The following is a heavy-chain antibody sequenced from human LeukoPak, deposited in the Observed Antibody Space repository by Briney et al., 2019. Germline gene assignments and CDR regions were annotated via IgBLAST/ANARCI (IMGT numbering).Heavy chain of an antibody. J-gene: IGHJ4*01. Sequence: ASVKVSCKASGYTFLGYSIYWVRQAPGQGLGWMGRIDPDSGGTAYAQKFQDRVTVTSDTSINTVYMELSRLRSDDTAVYYCARDKSIGWERYPPDYWGQGTLVTVSS. D-gene: IGHD1-1*01. CDR2: IDPDSGGT. CDR3: ARDKSIGWERYPPDY. V-gene: IGHV1-2*02. CDR1: GYTFLGYS.